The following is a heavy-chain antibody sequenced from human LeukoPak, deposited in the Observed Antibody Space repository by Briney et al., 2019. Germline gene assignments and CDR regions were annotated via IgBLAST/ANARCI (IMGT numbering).Heavy chain of an antibody. CDR3: ARWGGTLNAFDV. D-gene: IGHD1-26*01. V-gene: IGHV4-59*08. CDR1: DDSISSYY. J-gene: IGHJ3*01. Sequence: SETLSLTCRVSDDSISSYYWNWIRQPPGKPLEWIGYTHYSGNTNYNPSLKSRVTTLVDMFKNQFSLKLSSVTAADTAVYYCARWGGTLNAFDVWGQGTLVTVSS. CDR2: THYSGNT.